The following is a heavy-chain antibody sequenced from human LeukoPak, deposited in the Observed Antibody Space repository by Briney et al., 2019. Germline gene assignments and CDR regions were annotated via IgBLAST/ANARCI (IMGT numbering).Heavy chain of an antibody. Sequence: PGGSLRLSCAASGFTFSSYEMNWVRQAPGKGLEWVSYISSSGSTIYYADSVKGRFTISRDNAKNSLYLQMNSLRAEDTAVYYCARGGGDYVDAFDIWGQGTMVTVSS. J-gene: IGHJ3*02. V-gene: IGHV3-48*03. D-gene: IGHD4-17*01. CDR1: GFTFSSYE. CDR3: ARGGGDYVDAFDI. CDR2: ISSSGSTI.